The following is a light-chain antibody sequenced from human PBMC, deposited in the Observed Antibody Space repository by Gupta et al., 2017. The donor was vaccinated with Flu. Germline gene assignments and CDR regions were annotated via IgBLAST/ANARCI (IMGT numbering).Light chain of an antibody. CDR2: GAS. CDR1: QSVGINY. Sequence: EIVLTQSPGTLPLSPGERATLSCRASQSVGINYLAWYQQKPGQAPRLLIYGASSRPTGIRDRFSGSVSGSGTDFTLTINRLEPEDFAVYYCQQFESAPFTFGGGTKVEI. J-gene: IGKJ4*01. V-gene: IGKV3-20*01. CDR3: QQFESAPFT.